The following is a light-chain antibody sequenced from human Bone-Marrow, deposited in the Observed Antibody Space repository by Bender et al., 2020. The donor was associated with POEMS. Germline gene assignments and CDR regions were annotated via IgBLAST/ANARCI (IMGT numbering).Light chain of an antibody. CDR3: CSYAGKYV. J-gene: IGLJ1*01. CDR2: EDN. V-gene: IGLV3-1*01. CDR1: QLGDQY. Sequence: SYGLTQPPSVSVSPGHTANITCSGDQLGDQYASWYQLKPGQSPVLVIYEDNKRPSGIPERFSGSNSGNIATLTISGTQAEDEADYYCCSYAGKYVFGTGTKVTVL.